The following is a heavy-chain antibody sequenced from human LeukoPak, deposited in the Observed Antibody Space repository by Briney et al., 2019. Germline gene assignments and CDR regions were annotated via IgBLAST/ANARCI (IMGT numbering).Heavy chain of an antibody. J-gene: IGHJ4*02. D-gene: IGHD3-22*01. CDR2: ISSSSTYK. CDR1: RFTFSSYT. CDR3: ARDRGYYDSSGYYFDY. Sequence: GGSLRLSCAASRFTFSSYTMNWVRQAPGKALEWVSSISSSSTYKYYTDSVKGRFTISRDNAKNSLYLQMNSLRAEDTAVYYCARDRGYYDSSGYYFDYWGQGTLVTASS. V-gene: IGHV3-21*01.